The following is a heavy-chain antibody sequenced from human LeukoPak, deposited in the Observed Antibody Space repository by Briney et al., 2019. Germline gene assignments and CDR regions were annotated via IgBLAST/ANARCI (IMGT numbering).Heavy chain of an antibody. CDR2: INSDGSST. CDR1: GFTFSSYW. J-gene: IGHJ6*04. Sequence: PGGSLRLSCAASGFTFSSYWMHWVRQAPGKGLVWVSRINSDGSSTSYADSVKGRFTIPRDNAKNTLYLQMNSLRAEDTAVYYCARGDRYCSGGSCYVDYYYYGMGVWGKGTTVTVSS. V-gene: IGHV3-74*01. D-gene: IGHD2-15*01. CDR3: ARGDRYCSGGSCYVDYYYYGMGV.